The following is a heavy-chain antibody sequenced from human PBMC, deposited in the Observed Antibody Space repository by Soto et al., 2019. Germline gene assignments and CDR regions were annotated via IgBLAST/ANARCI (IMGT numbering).Heavy chain of an antibody. D-gene: IGHD3-22*01. CDR1: VFTFSSYG. CDR2: ISSSSSYI. J-gene: IGHJ4*02. CDR3: AKDANLSITMIVVAGGFDY. Sequence: WGSLALSCASSVFTFSSYGINWVRQAPAKGLEWVSSISSSSSYISYADSVKGRFTISRDDSKNTLYLQMNSLRAEDTAVYYCAKDANLSITMIVVAGGFDYWGQGTMVTVSS. V-gene: IGHV3-21*04.